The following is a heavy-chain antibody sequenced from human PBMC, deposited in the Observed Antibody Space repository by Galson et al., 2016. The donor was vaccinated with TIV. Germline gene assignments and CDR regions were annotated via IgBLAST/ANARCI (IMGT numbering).Heavy chain of an antibody. CDR2: ISGGGGSS. V-gene: IGHV3-23*01. Sequence: SLRLSCAASGFTFSSYALTWVRQAPGKGLEWVSAISGGGGSSYYGDSVKGRFTISRDNSETMLYLQMNGLRAEDTAVYYCAKVPSSGFSYYYGIDVWGQGTTVTVS. J-gene: IGHJ6*02. D-gene: IGHD3-22*01. CDR1: GFTFSSYA. CDR3: AKVPSSGFSYYYGIDV.